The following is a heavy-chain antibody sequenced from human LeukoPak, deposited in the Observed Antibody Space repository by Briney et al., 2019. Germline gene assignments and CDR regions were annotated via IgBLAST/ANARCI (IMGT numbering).Heavy chain of an antibody. Sequence: GGSLRLSCAASGFTFSSYGMHWVRQAPGKGLEWVAVISYDGSNKYYADSVKGRFTISRDNSKNTLYLQMNSLRAEDTAVYYCARAARYCSGGSCYPNYFDYWGQGTLVTVSS. CDR2: ISYDGSNK. J-gene: IGHJ4*02. D-gene: IGHD2-15*01. CDR3: ARAARYCSGGSCYPNYFDY. V-gene: IGHV3-30*19. CDR1: GFTFSSYG.